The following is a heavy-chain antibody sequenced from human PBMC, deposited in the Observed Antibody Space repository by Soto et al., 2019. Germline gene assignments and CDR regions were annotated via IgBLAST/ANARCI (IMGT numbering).Heavy chain of an antibody. CDR1: GFTFSSYA. D-gene: IGHD6-19*01. V-gene: IGHV3-23*01. CDR2: ISGSGGST. J-gene: IGHJ3*02. Sequence: EVQLLESGGGLVQPGGSLRLSCAASGFTFSSYAMSWVRQAPGKGLEWVSAISGSGGSTYYADSVKGRFTISRDNSKNTLYLQRNSLRTENTAVYYCAKDLGYSSGWSAFNIRGQGTMVTVSS. CDR3: AKDLGYSSGWSAFNI.